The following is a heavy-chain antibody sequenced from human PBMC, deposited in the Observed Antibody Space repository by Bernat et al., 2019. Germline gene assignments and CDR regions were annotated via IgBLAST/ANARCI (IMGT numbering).Heavy chain of an antibody. Sequence: EVQLLESGGGLVQPGGSLRLSCAASGFTFSSYAMSWVRQAPGKGLEWVSAISGSGGSTYYADSVKGRFTISRDNSKNTLYLQMNSLRAEDTAVYYWEKGPGGVVVPAALDYWGQGTLVTVSS. CDR2: ISGSGGST. V-gene: IGHV3-23*01. CDR1: GFTFSSYA. J-gene: IGHJ4*02. D-gene: IGHD2-2*01. CDR3: EKGPGGVVVPAALDY.